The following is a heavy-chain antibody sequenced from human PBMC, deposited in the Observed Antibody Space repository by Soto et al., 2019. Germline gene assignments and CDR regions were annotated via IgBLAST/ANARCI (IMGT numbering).Heavy chain of an antibody. CDR1: GGSISSSNW. Sequence: SETLSLTCAVSGGSISSSNWWSWVRQPPGKGLEWIGEIYHSGSTNYNPSLKSRVTISVDKSKNQFSLKLSSVTAADTAVYYWARDGGAILWELLGLRNAFDIWGQGTMVTVSS. CDR3: ARDGGAILWELLGLRNAFDI. D-gene: IGHD1-26*01. J-gene: IGHJ3*02. V-gene: IGHV4-4*02. CDR2: IYHSGST.